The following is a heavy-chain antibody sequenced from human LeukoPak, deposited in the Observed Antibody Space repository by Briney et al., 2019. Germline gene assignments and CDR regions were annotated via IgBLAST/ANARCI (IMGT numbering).Heavy chain of an antibody. CDR1: GGTFSSYA. V-gene: IGHV1-69*05. Sequence: VKVSCKASGGTFSSYAISWVRQAPGQGLEWIGRIIPIFGTANYAQKFQGRVTITTDESTSTAYMELSSLRSEDTAVYYCARDHSRGSGWYEPDYFDYWGQGTLVTVSS. CDR3: ARDHSRGSGWYEPDYFDY. J-gene: IGHJ4*02. D-gene: IGHD6-19*01. CDR2: IIPIFGTA.